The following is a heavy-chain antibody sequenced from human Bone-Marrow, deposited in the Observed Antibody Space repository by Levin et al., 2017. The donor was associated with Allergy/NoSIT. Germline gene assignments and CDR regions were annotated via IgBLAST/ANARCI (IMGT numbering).Heavy chain of an antibody. CDR3: ARAPYGFHGYGSFDI. J-gene: IGHJ3*02. CDR1: GGPITSFY. Sequence: SETLSLTCAVSGGPITSFYWAWIRQPAGKSLEFLGRIYTHGTTDYKPSLNSRLSMSIHTSKNQPSPQLSSVTAADTAVYYCARAPYGFHGYGSFDIWGPGTNVTVSS. D-gene: IGHD4-17*01. CDR2: IYTHGTT. V-gene: IGHV4-4*07.